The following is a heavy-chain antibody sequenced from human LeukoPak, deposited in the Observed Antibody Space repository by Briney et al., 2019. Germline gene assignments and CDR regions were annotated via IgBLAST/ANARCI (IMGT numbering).Heavy chain of an antibody. Sequence: GGSLRLSCAASGFTFSSYAMSWVRQAPGKGLEWVSVIYSGGSTYYADSVKGRFTISRHNSKNTLYLQMNSLRAEDTAVYYCARRSGSGRDYWGQGTLVTVSS. D-gene: IGHD1-26*01. CDR2: IYSGGST. V-gene: IGHV3-53*04. CDR1: GFTFSSYA. CDR3: ARRSGSGRDY. J-gene: IGHJ4*02.